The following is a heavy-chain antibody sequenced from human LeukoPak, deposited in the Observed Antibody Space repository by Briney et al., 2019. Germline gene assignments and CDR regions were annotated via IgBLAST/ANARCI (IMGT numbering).Heavy chain of an antibody. CDR3: ARGRRVPAAIYYYYYYMDV. CDR2: IYYSGST. V-gene: IGHV4-59*01. Sequence: GSLRLSCAASGFTFSSYSMNWIRQPPGKGLEWIGYIYYSGSTNYNPSLRSRVTISVDTSKNQFSLRLSSVTAADTAVYYCARGRRVPAAIYYYYYYMDVWGKGTTVTISS. J-gene: IGHJ6*03. CDR1: GFTFSSYS. D-gene: IGHD2-2*01.